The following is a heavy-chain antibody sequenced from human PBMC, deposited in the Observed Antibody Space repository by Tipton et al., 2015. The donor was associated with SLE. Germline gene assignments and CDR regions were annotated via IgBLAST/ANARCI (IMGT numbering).Heavy chain of an antibody. Sequence: TLSLTCAVYGGSFSDYYWSWIRQPPGKGLEWIGYIYYSGSTYYNPSLKSRVTISVDTSKNQFSLKLSSVTAADTAVYYCARVKYYYYMDVWGKGTTVTVSS. J-gene: IGHJ6*03. CDR1: GGSFSDYY. CDR3: ARVKYYYYMDV. V-gene: IGHV4-30-4*01. CDR2: IYYSGST.